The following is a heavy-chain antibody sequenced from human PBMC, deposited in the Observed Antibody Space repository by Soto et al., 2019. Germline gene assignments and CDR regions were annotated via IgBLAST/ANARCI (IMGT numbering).Heavy chain of an antibody. Sequence: SETLSLTCTVSGGSISSYYWSWIRQPPGKGLEWIGYIYFHGTTNYNPSLKSRVTMSADTSKNQFSLMLNSVTAADTAVYYCARMNYYDTSGYPFDYWGQGMMVTVS. CDR2: IYFHGTT. CDR1: GGSISSYY. V-gene: IGHV4-59*01. J-gene: IGHJ4*02. D-gene: IGHD3-22*01. CDR3: ARMNYYDTSGYPFDY.